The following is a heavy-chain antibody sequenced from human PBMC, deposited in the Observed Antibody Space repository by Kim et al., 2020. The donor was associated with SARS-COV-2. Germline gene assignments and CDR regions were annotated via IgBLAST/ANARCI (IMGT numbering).Heavy chain of an antibody. CDR3: TRLDDGFDI. CDR2: AT. V-gene: IGHV3-73*01. Sequence: ATAYAASVKDRFTISRDDSKNTAYLQMSSLNTEDTAVYYCTRLDDGFDIWGQGTMVTVSS. J-gene: IGHJ3*02.